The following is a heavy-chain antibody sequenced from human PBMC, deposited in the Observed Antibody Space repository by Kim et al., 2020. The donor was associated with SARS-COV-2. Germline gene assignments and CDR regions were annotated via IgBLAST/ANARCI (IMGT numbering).Heavy chain of an antibody. CDR3: AKGGLGGGSLDY. D-gene: IGHD2-15*01. CDR2: IWYDGSNK. CDR1: GFTFSSYG. Sequence: GGSLRLSCAASGFTFSSYGMHWVRQAPGKGLEWLAVIWYDGSNKYYADSVKGRFTISRDNSKNTLYLQMNSLRAEDTAVYYCAKGGLGGGSLDYWGQGTLVTVSS. J-gene: IGHJ4*02. V-gene: IGHV3-33*06.